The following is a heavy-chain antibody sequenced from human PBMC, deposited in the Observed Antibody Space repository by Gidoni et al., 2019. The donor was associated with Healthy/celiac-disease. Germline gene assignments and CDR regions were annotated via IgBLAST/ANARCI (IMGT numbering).Heavy chain of an antibody. CDR1: GFTFSSYA. D-gene: IGHD5-18*01. CDR2: ISGSGGST. CDR3: ANPYCGYSYGSPVACHY. V-gene: IGHV3-23*01. Sequence: EVQLLESGGGLVQPGGSLRLSCAASGFTFSSYAMSWVRQAPGKGLEWVSAISGSGGSTYYADSVKGRFTISRDNSKNTLYLQMNSLRAEDTAVYYCANPYCGYSYGSPVACHYWGQGTLVTVSS. J-gene: IGHJ4*02.